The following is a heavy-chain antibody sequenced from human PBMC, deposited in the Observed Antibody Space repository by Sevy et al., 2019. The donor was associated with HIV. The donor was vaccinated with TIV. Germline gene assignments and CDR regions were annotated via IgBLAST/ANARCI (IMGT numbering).Heavy chain of an antibody. D-gene: IGHD6-6*01. V-gene: IGHV3-33*01. CDR3: ARGLAALPGYYYGMDV. CDR2: IWYDGSNK. CDR1: GFTFSSYG. J-gene: IGHJ6*02. Sequence: GGSLRLSCAASGFTFSSYGMHWVRQAPGKGLEWVAAIWYDGSNKYYADSVKGRVTISRDNSKNTLFLQMNSLRDEDTAVYYCARGLAALPGYYYGMDVWGQGTTVTVSS.